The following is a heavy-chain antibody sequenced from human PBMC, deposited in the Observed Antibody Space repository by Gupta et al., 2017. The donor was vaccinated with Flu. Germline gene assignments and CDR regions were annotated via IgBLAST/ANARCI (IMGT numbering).Heavy chain of an antibody. CDR1: ERLSVNQF. J-gene: IGHJ5*01. Sequence: LVESGGGVVQPGKSVRLSCKSSERLSVNQFMHWVRRPPGRRLEWVAMVGFEDQTSYSDAVKGRFTISADNGRETLFLQMDNLRADDTALYFCVTDRGNGWFQFDSWGQGALVTVS. D-gene: IGHD3-10*01. CDR3: VTDRGNGWFQFDS. CDR2: VGFEDQT. V-gene: IGHV3-33*01.